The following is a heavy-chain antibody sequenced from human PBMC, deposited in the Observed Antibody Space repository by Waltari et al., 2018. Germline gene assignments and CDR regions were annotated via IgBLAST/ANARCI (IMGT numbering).Heavy chain of an antibody. D-gene: IGHD5-18*01. J-gene: IGHJ4*02. CDR3: ARGYSNGYGPGDS. V-gene: IGHV4-34*01. CDR2: INHGGTT. CDR1: GASLRLYC. Sequence: QVQLQQWGAGLVKPSETLSLTCAVYGASLRLYCWSWIRQAPGKGLEWIGEINHGGTTNYNPSLKSRVTISVDTSKGQFSLRLRSVTAADTAVYYCARGYSNGYGPGDSWGQGTLVTVSS.